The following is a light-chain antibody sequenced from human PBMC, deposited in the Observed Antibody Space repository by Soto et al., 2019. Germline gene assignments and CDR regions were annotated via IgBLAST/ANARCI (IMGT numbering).Light chain of an antibody. V-gene: IGKV3-11*01. CDR2: DAS. CDR3: QHYGSSALT. CDR1: QSVSSS. Sequence: GLTQSPATLSLSPGERATLSCRASQSVSSSLAWYQQKPGQAPRLLIYDASNRAPGIPARFSGSGSGTDFTLTISRLEPEDFAVYYCQHYGSSALTSGGRTKVDI. J-gene: IGKJ4*01.